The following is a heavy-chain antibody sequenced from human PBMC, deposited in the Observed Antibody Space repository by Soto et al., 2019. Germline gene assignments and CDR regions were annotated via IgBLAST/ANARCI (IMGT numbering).Heavy chain of an antibody. V-gene: IGHV1-46*01. CDR2: INPSGGST. D-gene: IGHD6-13*01. J-gene: IGHJ6*02. CDR3: ARVPYSSSWPHYYYYGMDV. Sequence: GASVKVSCKASGYTFTSYYMHWVRQAPGQGLEWMGIINPSGGSTSYAQKFQGRVTMTRDTSTSTVYMELSSLSSEDTAVYYCARVPYSSSWPHYYYYGMDVWGQGTTVTVSS. CDR1: GYTFTSYY.